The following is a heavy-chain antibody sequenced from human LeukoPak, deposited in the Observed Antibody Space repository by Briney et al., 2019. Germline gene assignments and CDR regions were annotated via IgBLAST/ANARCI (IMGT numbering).Heavy chain of an antibody. J-gene: IGHJ4*02. V-gene: IGHV1-18*01. CDR3: ARKYYYDSSGYYSN. D-gene: IGHD3-22*01. CDR2: ISAYNGNT. Sequence: ASVKVSCKASGGTFSSYAISWVRQAPGQGLEWMGWISAYNGNTNYAQKLQGRVTMTTDTSTSTAYMELRSLRSDDTAVYYCARKYYYDSSGYYSNWGQGTLVTVSS. CDR1: GGTFSSYA.